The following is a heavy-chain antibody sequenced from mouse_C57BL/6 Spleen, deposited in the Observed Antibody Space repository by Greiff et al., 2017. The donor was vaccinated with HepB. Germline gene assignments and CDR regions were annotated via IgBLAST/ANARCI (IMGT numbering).Heavy chain of an antibody. D-gene: IGHD2-4*01. V-gene: IGHV1-50*01. CDR3: ARTDDYERDYYAMDY. J-gene: IGHJ4*01. CDR1: GYTFTSYW. CDR2: IDPSDSYT. Sequence: VQLQQPGAELVKPGASVKLSCKASGYTFTSYWMQWVKQRPGQGLEWIGEIDPSDSYTNYNQKFKGKATLTVDTSSSTAYMQLSSLTSEDSAVYYCARTDDYERDYYAMDYWGQGTSVTVSS.